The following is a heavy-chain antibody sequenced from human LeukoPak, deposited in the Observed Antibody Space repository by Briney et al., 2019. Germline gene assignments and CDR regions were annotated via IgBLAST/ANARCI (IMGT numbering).Heavy chain of an antibody. Sequence: PSETLSLTCTVSGGSISSSSYYWGWIRQPPGKGLEWIGSIYYSGSTYYNPSLKSRVTISVDTSKNQFSLKRSSVTAADTAVYYRARDRGNWFDPWGQGTLVTVSS. CDR3: ARDRGNWFDP. V-gene: IGHV4-39*07. J-gene: IGHJ5*02. CDR2: IYYSGST. CDR1: GGSISSSSYY.